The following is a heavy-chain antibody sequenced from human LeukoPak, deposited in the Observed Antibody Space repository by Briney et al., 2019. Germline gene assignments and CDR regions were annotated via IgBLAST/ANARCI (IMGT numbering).Heavy chain of an antibody. CDR3: AKANAYSSSSLPFAFDY. CDR2: IRYDGSNK. Sequence: GGSLRLSCAASGFTFSSYGMHWVRQAPGKGLEWVAFIRYDGSNKYYADSVKGRFTISRDNSKNTLYLQMNSLRAEDTAVYYCAKANAYSSSSLPFAFDYWGQGTLVTVSS. J-gene: IGHJ4*02. CDR1: GFTFSSYG. D-gene: IGHD6-6*01. V-gene: IGHV3-30*02.